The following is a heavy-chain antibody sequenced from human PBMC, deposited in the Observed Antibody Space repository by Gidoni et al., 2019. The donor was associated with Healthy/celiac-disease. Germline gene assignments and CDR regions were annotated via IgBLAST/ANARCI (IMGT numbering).Heavy chain of an antibody. D-gene: IGHD2-2*01. Sequence: QVQLVESGGGGVQPGRSLRLSCAASGFTFSSYAMHWVRQAPGKGLEWVAVISNDGSNKYYADSVKGRFTISRDNSKNTLYLQMNSLRAEDTAVYYCARAYHFDYWGQGTLVTVSS. CDR1: GFTFSSYA. V-gene: IGHV3-30-3*01. CDR2: ISNDGSNK. CDR3: ARAYHFDY. J-gene: IGHJ4*02.